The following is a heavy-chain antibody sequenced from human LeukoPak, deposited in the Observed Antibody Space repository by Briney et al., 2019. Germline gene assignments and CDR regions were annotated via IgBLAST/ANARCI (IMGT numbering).Heavy chain of an antibody. J-gene: IGHJ4*02. CDR3: ARLKDAAGSLSYFDY. D-gene: IGHD6-13*01. CDR2: IYPGDSDT. V-gene: IGHV5-51*01. CDR1: GYIFTSYW. Sequence: GASLQISCKGSGYIFTSYWIGWVRQLPGKGLEWMGIIYPGDSDTKYSPSFQGQVTISADKSISTAYLQWSSLKASDTAMYYCARLKDAAGSLSYFDYWGQGTLVTVSS.